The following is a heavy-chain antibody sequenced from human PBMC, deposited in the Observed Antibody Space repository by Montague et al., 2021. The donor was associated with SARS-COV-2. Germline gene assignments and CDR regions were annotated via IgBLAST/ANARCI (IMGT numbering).Heavy chain of an antibody. CDR1: GFTFSSYW. Sequence: SLRLSCAASGFTFSSYWMDWVRQPPGKGLVWVSRINSDGSSTNYADSVKGRFTISRDNAKNTLYLQMNSLRAEDTAVYYCVRTFYDSSGYYYVWYFDLWGRGTLVTVSS. CDR3: VRTFYDSSGYYYVWYFDL. CDR2: INSDGSST. V-gene: IGHV3-74*01. J-gene: IGHJ2*01. D-gene: IGHD3-22*01.